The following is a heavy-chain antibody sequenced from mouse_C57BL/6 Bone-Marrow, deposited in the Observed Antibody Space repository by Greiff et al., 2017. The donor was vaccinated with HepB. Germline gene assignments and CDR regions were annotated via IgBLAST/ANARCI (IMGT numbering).Heavy chain of an antibody. CDR1: GYTFTSYW. D-gene: IGHD1-1*01. J-gene: IGHJ4*01. CDR2: IHPNSGST. V-gene: IGHV1-64*01. Sequence: QVQLQQPGAELVKPGASVKLSCKASGYTFTSYWMHWVKQRPGQGLEWIGMIHPNSGSTNYNEKFKSKATLTVDKSSSTAYMQLSSLTSEDSAVYYCARERELLRLYAMDYWCQGTSITVTS. CDR3: ARERELLRLYAMDY.